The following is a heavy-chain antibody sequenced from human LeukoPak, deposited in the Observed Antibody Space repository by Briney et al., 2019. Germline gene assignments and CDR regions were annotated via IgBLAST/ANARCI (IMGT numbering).Heavy chain of an antibody. CDR2: IDPSDSYT. V-gene: IGHV5-10-1*01. CDR3: ARRLDTAMVSGTNYYYYGMDV. J-gene: IGHJ6*02. CDR1: GYSFTSYW. D-gene: IGHD5-18*01. Sequence: GESLKISCKGSGYSFTSYWISWVRQMPGKGLEWMGRIDPSDSYTNYSPSFQGHVTISADKSISTAYLQWSSLKASDTVMYYCARRLDTAMVSGTNYYYYGMDVWGQGTTVTVSS.